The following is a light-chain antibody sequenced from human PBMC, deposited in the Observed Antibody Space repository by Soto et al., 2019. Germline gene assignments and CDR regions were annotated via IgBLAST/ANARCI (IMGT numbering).Light chain of an antibody. J-gene: IGLJ2*01. CDR2: DVS. CDR1: SSDVGGYNY. Sequence: QSALTQPASVSGSPGQSITISCTGTSSDVGGYNYVSWYQQHPGKAPKLMIYDVSNRPSGVSNRFSGSKSGNTASLTISGLQAEDEADYYCSSYTSSSSVFGGGTKQTVL. V-gene: IGLV2-14*01. CDR3: SSYTSSSSV.